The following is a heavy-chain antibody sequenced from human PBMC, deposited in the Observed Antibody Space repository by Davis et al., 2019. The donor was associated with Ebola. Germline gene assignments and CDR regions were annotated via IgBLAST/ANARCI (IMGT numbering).Heavy chain of an antibody. CDR3: GKDVQAGGLDV. J-gene: IGHJ6*02. CDR1: GFTFSYYW. CDR2: TNCDGSSA. Sequence: GESLKISCAASGFTFSYYWMHWVRQAPGKGLVWVSYTNCDGSSATYADSVKGRFPISRDNANNTLYLQMNSLRVEDTALYYCGKDVQAGGLDVWGQGTTVTVSS. D-gene: IGHD3-10*01. V-gene: IGHV3-74*01.